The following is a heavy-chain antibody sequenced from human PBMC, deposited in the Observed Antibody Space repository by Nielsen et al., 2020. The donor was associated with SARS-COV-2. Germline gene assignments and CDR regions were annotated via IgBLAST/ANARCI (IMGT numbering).Heavy chain of an antibody. Sequence: SETLSLTCTVSGASISTAGYYWSWIRQHPGKGLEWIGYIYHSGSTYYNPSLKSRVSISLDTSKNQFSLKLSSVTAADTAVYYCARRLAYSSSSGDFDSWGQGTLVTVSS. CDR2: IYHSGST. CDR1: GASISTAGYY. V-gene: IGHV4-31*03. J-gene: IGHJ4*02. CDR3: ARRLAYSSSSGDFDS. D-gene: IGHD6-6*01.